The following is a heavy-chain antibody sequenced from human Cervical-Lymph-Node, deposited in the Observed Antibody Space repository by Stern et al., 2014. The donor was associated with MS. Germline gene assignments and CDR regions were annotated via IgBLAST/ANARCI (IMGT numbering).Heavy chain of an antibody. J-gene: IGHJ3*01. Sequence: QVQLLESGAEVKKPGSSVKVSCKASGDTFNNYSVSWVRQAPGQGLEWMAKIIPLVDIAHYAQKFQGTLTITADKSTSTAYMDLSSLKSDDTAVYYCARAPFPPTEFDAFDVWGQGTMVTVSS. V-gene: IGHV1-69*04. CDR1: GDTFNNYS. CDR3: ARAPFPPTEFDAFDV. CDR2: IIPLVDIA. D-gene: IGHD2/OR15-2a*01.